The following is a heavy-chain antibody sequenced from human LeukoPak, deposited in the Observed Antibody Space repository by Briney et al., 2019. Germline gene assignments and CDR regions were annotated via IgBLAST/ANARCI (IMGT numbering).Heavy chain of an antibody. CDR3: ARVFRIAVAGTDAFDI. Sequence: GGSLRLSCAASGFTVTSNYMSWVRQAPGKGLEWVSVIYSGGSTYYADSVKGRFTISRDNSKNTLYLQMNSLRAEDTAVYYCARVFRIAVAGTDAFDIWGQGTMVTVSS. CDR2: IYSGGST. J-gene: IGHJ3*02. V-gene: IGHV3-53*01. D-gene: IGHD6-19*01. CDR1: GFTVTSNY.